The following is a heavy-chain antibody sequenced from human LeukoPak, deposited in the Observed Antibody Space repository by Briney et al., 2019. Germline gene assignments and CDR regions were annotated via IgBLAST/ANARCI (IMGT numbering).Heavy chain of an antibody. J-gene: IGHJ4*02. CDR2: IYSGGST. V-gene: IGHV3-53*01. Sequence: GGSQRLSCAASGFTVSSNYMSWVRQAPGKGLEWVSVIYSGGSTYYADSVKGRFTISRDNSKNTLYLQMNSLRAEDTAVYYCARDEFGTYSLDYWGQGTLVTVSS. CDR1: GFTVSSNY. CDR3: ARDEFGTYSLDY. D-gene: IGHD2-21*01.